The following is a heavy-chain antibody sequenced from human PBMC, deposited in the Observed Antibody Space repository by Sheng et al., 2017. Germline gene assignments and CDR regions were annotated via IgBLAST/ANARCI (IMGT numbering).Heavy chain of an antibody. V-gene: IGHV4-38-2*02. Sequence: QVQLQESGPGLVKPSETLSLTCTVSGYSISSGYYWGWIRQPPGKGLEWIGSIYHSGSTYYNPSLKSRVTISVDTSKNQFSLKLSSVTAADTAVYYCARVAVPAADDAFDIVGPRDKWSPSL. J-gene: IGHJ3*02. CDR3: ARVAVPAADDAFDI. D-gene: IGHD2-2*01. CDR2: IYHSGST. CDR1: GYSISSGYY.